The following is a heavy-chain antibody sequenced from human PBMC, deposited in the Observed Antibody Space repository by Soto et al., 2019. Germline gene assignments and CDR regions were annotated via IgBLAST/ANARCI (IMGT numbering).Heavy chain of an antibody. D-gene: IGHD6-19*01. Sequence: SETLSLTCTVSGGSISSGGYYWSWIRQHPGKGLEWIGYIYYSGSTYYNPSLKSRVTISVDTSKNQFSLKLSSVTAADTAVYYCARDREASGWYVLDVWGKGTTVTVSS. CDR1: GGSISSGGYY. CDR2: IYYSGST. J-gene: IGHJ6*04. CDR3: ARDREASGWYVLDV. V-gene: IGHV4-31*03.